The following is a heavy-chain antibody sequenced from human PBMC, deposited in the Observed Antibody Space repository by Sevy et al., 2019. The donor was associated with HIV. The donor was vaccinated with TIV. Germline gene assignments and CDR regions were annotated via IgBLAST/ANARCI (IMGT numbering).Heavy chain of an antibody. J-gene: IGHJ6*02. CDR2: ISAYNGNT. CDR1: GYTFTSYG. D-gene: IGHD3-3*01. CDR3: ARVRVLRFLEWSAGKYGMDV. V-gene: IGHV1-18*01. Sequence: ASVKVSCKASGYTFTSYGISWVRQAPGQGLEWMGWISAYNGNTNYAQKLQGRVTMTTDTSTSTAYMELRSLRSDETAVYYCARVRVLRFLEWSAGKYGMDVWGQGTTVTASS.